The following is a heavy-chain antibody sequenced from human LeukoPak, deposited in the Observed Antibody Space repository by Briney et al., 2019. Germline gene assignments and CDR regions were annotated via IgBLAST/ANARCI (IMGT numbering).Heavy chain of an antibody. D-gene: IGHD1-26*01. CDR1: GFTFSSYA. V-gene: IGHV4-30-4*08. Sequence: LRLSCAASGFTFSSYAMSWIRQPPGKGLEWIGYIYYSGSTYYNPSLKSRVTISVDTSKNQFSLKLSSVTAADTAVYYCGGGGSYFGAFDIWGQGTMVTVSS. CDR2: IYYSGST. CDR3: GGGGSYFGAFDI. J-gene: IGHJ3*02.